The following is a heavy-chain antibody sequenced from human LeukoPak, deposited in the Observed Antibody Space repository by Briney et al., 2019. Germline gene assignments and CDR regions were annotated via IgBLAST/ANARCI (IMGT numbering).Heavy chain of an antibody. J-gene: IGHJ6*03. CDR2: IYTSGST. D-gene: IGHD1-26*01. CDR1: GGSISSGSYY. CDR3: ARGGYYYYYMDV. Sequence: SETLSLTCTVSGGSISSGSYYWSWIRQPAGKGLEWIGRIYTSGSTNYNPSLKSRVTISVDTSKNQFSLKLSSVTAADTAVYYCARGGYYYYYMDVWGKGTTVTISS. V-gene: IGHV4-61*02.